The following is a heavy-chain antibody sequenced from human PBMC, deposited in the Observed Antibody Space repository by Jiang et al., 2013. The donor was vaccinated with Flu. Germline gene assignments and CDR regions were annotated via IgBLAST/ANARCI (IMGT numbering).Heavy chain of an antibody. Sequence: GGGVVQPGRSLRLSCEASGFTFRNHGMHWIRQAPGKGLEWVAVIWYDGSEKYYADSVKGRFTISRDNSKNTLYLQMNNLRAEDTAVYYCARWSNGKVDDYWGQGTLVTVSS. CDR1: GFTFRNHG. D-gene: IGHD1-14*01. CDR2: IWYDGSEK. CDR3: ARWSNGKVDDY. V-gene: IGHV3-33*01. J-gene: IGHJ4*02.